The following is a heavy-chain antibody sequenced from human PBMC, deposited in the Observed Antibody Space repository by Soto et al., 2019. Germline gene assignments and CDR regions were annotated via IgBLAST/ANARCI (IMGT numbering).Heavy chain of an antibody. CDR2: ISGSGGST. Sequence: EVQLLESGGGLVQPGGSLRLSCAASGFTFSSYAMSWVRQAPGKGLEWVSAISGSGGSTYYADSVKGRFTISRDNSKNTLYQQMNSLRAEDTAVYYCAKSLFTAVAGLRDYYYGMDVWGQGTTVTVSS. CDR1: GFTFSSYA. V-gene: IGHV3-23*01. D-gene: IGHD6-19*01. CDR3: AKSLFTAVAGLRDYYYGMDV. J-gene: IGHJ6*02.